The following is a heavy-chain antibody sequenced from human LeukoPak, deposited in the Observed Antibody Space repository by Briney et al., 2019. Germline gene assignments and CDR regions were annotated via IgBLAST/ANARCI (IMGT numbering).Heavy chain of an antibody. CDR3: VGDGHLYGLPFDY. CDR2: IDQDGSEK. CDR1: GFTFRTYW. Sequence: GGSLRLSCPTSGFTFRTYWMSWVRQAPGKGLEWVASIDQDGSEKNYVDSVKGRFTISRDNAYNSLYLQMNSLRAEDTAVYYCVGDGHLYGLPFDYWGQGTLVTVSS. J-gene: IGHJ4*02. D-gene: IGHD3-10*01. V-gene: IGHV3-7*03.